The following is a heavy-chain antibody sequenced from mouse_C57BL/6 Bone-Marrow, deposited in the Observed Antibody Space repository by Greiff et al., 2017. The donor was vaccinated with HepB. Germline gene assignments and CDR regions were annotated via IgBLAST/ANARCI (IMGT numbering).Heavy chain of an antibody. J-gene: IGHJ1*03. V-gene: IGHV1-81*01. D-gene: IGHD1-1*01. CDR1: GYTFTSYG. CDR3: AKGGSLLLWYFDV. Sequence: QVQLKESGAELARPGASVKLSCKASGYTFTSYGISWVKQRTGQGLEWIGEIYPRSGNTYYNEKFKGKATLTADKSSSTAYMELRSLTSEDSAVYCCAKGGSLLLWYFDVWGTGTTVTVSS. CDR2: IYPRSGNT.